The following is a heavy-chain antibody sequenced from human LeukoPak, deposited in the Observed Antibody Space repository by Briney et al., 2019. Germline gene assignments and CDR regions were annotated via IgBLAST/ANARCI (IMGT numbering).Heavy chain of an antibody. V-gene: IGHV1-8*01. D-gene: IGHD5-18*01. CDR2: MNPNSGNT. CDR3: ARVSSRPAMDGRPIDY. Sequence: GASVKVSCKASGYTFTSYDINWVRQATGQGLEWMGWMNPNSGNTGYAQKFQGRVTMTRNTSISTAYMELSSLRSEDTAVYYCARVSSRPAMDGRPIDYWGQGTLVTVSS. J-gene: IGHJ4*02. CDR1: GYTFTSYD.